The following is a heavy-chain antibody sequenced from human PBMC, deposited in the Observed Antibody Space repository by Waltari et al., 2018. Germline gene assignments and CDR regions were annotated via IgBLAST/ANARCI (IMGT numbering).Heavy chain of an antibody. D-gene: IGHD3-16*01. CDR2: IRSKAYGGTT. J-gene: IGHJ4*02. CDR1: GFTFGDYA. CDR3: TRGSPGGITFGGVIAY. Sequence: EVQLVESGGGLVQPGRSLRLSCTASGFTFGDYAMSWVRQAPGKGLEWVGFIRSKAYGGTTEYAASVKGRFTISRDDSKSIAYLQMNSLKTEDTAVYYCTRGSPGGITFGGVIAYWGQGTLVTVSS. V-gene: IGHV3-49*04.